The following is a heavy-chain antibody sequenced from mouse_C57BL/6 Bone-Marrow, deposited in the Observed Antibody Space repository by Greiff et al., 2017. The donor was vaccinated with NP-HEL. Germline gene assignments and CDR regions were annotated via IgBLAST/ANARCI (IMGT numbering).Heavy chain of an antibody. Sequence: QVQLQQPGAELVMPGASVKLSCKASGYTFTSYWMHWVKQRPGQGLEWIGEIDPSDSYTNYNQKFKGKSTLTVDKSSSTAYMQLSSLTSEDSAVYYCASELTGTFDYWGQGTTLTVSS. CDR1: GYTFTSYW. J-gene: IGHJ2*01. D-gene: IGHD4-1*01. V-gene: IGHV1-69*01. CDR2: IDPSDSYT. CDR3: ASELTGTFDY.